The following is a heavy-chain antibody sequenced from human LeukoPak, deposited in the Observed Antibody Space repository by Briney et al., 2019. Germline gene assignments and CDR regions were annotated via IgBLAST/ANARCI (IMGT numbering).Heavy chain of an antibody. D-gene: IGHD3-10*01. CDR3: VRHGDLTMFRGVIDY. J-gene: IGHJ4*02. Sequence: SETLSLTCTVSGGSISGFYWSWIRQPPGKGLEWIGYIYYSGSTNYNPSLKSRVTMSVDTSNNQFSLNLRSVTAADTAVYYCVRHGDLTMFRGVIDYWGQGTQVTVSS. CDR1: GGSISGFY. CDR2: IYYSGST. V-gene: IGHV4-59*08.